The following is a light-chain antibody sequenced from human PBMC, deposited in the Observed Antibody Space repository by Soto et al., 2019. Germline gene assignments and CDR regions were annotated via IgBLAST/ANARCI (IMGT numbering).Light chain of an antibody. CDR1: QSVSSSY. CDR2: GAS. V-gene: IGKV3-20*01. J-gene: IGKJ4*01. CDR3: QQYGSSPLT. Sequence: EIVWTQSPGTLPLSPGERATLSCRASQSVSSSYLAWYQQKPGQAPRPLIYGASSRATGSPDRFSGSVAGTDFTLTISRLEPEDFAVYYCQQYGSSPLTVGGGTKVELK.